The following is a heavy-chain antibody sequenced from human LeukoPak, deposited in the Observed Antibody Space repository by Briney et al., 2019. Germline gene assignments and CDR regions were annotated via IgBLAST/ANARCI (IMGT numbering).Heavy chain of an antibody. CDR3: AGVSESSWYYFDF. Sequence: PGGSLRLSCAASGFTFSSNAMHWVRQAPGKGLEWVAVISYNGSNKYYADSVRGRFSISRDNSKNTLYLQMSSQRDEDTAAYDCAGVSESSWYYFDFWGHGTLVTVSS. D-gene: IGHD6-19*01. V-gene: IGHV3-30*03. CDR1: GFTFSSNA. J-gene: IGHJ4*01. CDR2: ISYNGSNK.